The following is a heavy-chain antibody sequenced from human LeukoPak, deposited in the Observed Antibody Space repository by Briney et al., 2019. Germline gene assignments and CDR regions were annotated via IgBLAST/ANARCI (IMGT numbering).Heavy chain of an antibody. CDR2: ISWDGGST. Sequence: PGGSLRLSCAASGFTFDDYAMHWVRQAPGKGLEWVSLISWDGGSTYYADSVKGRFTISRDNSKNSLYLQVNSLRAEDTALYYFAKDLAAAGPGGDYWGQGTLVTVSS. D-gene: IGHD6-13*01. V-gene: IGHV3-43D*03. J-gene: IGHJ4*02. CDR1: GFTFDDYA. CDR3: AKDLAAAGPGGDY.